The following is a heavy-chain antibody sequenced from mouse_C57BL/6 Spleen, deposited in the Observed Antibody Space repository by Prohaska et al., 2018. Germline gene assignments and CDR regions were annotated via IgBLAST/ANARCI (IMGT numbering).Heavy chain of an antibody. CDR1: GFTFSGFW. CDR2: IISDCSAI. D-gene: IGHD1-1*02. J-gene: IGHJ1*03. CDR3: MRYGGNYWYFDV. Sequence: EVQLLETGGGLVQPGGSRGLSCEGSGFTFSGFWMSWVRQTPGKTLEWIGDIISDCSAINYAPSIKDRFTIFRDNDKSTLYLQMSNVRSEDTATYFCMRYGGNYWYFDVWGTGTTVTVSS. V-gene: IGHV11-2*01.